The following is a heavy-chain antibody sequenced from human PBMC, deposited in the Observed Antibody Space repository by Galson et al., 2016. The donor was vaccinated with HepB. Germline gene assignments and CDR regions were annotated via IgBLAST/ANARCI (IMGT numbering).Heavy chain of an antibody. CDR1: GYTFTNYY. CDR2: IHPTSGSP. D-gene: IGHD4-17*01. V-gene: IGHV1-46*01. Sequence: SVKVSCKASGYTFTNYYMHWVRQAPGQGLEWMGLIHPTSGSPNYAQKFQDRVAMTRDTSTSTVYMELSSLRSADTAVYYCARPLLPFSGDNGYFYYGFDVWGQGTTVTVSS. J-gene: IGHJ6*02. CDR3: ARPLLPFSGDNGYFYYGFDV.